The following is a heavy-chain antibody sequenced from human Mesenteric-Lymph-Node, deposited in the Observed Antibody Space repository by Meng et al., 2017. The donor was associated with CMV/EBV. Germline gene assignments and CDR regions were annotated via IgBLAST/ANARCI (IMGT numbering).Heavy chain of an antibody. V-gene: IGHV3-53*01. CDR3: VRYYGAGSYFGDS. CDR2: IFGDGTT. D-gene: IGHD3-10*01. J-gene: IGHJ4*02. Sequence: GESLKISCAASEFTLSNYSINWVRQAPGKGLEWVSVIFGDGTTYYAGSVRGRFTISRDNSKDTLYLQMNSLRAEDTAVYYCVRYYGAGSYFGDSWGQGTQVTVSS. CDR1: EFTLSNYS.